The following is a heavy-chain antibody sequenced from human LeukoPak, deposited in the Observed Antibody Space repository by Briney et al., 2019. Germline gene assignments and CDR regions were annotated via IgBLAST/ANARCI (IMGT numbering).Heavy chain of an antibody. J-gene: IGHJ5*02. V-gene: IGHV4-31*03. CDR3: ARGYSDYDVRWFDP. Sequence: SETLSLTCTVSGGSISSGAYYWSWIRQHPGRGLEWIGYVFSGGSTFYNAPLQSRVTISVDTSKNQFSLKLNSVTAADTAVYHCARGYSDYDVRWFDPWGQGTLVTVSS. CDR2: VFSGGST. CDR1: GGSISSGAYY. D-gene: IGHD5-12*01.